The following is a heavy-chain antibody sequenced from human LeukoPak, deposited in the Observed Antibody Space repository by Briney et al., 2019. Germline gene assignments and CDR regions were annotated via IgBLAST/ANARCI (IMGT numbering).Heavy chain of an antibody. CDR3: ARSLGTYSGYDWNYFGY. CDR2: IYYSGST. CDR1: GGSISSYY. V-gene: IGHV4-59*01. J-gene: IGHJ4*02. Sequence: SETLSLTCTVSGGSISSYYWSWIRQPPGKGLEWIGYIYYSGSTNYNPSLKSRVTISVDTSKNQFSLKLSSVTAADTAVYYCARSLGTYSGYDWNYFGYWGQGTLVTVSS. D-gene: IGHD5-12*01.